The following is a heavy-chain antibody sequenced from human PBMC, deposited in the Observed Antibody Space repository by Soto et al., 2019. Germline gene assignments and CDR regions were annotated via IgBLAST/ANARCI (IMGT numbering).Heavy chain of an antibody. V-gene: IGHV3-33*01. CDR3: ARGERIAAAGTFYYGMDV. CDR2: IWYDGSNK. D-gene: IGHD6-13*01. CDR1: GFTFSSYG. Sequence: GGSLRLACAASGFTFSSYGMHWVRQAPGKGLEWVAVIWYDGSNKYYADSVKGRFTISRDNSKNTLFLQMNSLRAEDTAVYYCARGERIAAAGTFYYGMDVSGQGTTVTVSS. J-gene: IGHJ6*02.